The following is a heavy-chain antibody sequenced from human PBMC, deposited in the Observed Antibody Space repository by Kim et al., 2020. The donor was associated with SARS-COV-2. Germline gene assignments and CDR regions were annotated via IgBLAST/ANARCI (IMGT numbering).Heavy chain of an antibody. D-gene: IGHD3-10*01. J-gene: IGHJ3*02. Sequence: SQTLSLTCAVYGGSFSGYYCSWIRQPPGKGLEWIGEINHSGSTNYNPSLKSRVTISVDTSKNQFSLKLSSVTAADTAVYYCARGPVPRGAFDIWGQGTMVTVSS. V-gene: IGHV4-34*01. CDR2: INHSGST. CDR3: ARGPVPRGAFDI. CDR1: GGSFSGYY.